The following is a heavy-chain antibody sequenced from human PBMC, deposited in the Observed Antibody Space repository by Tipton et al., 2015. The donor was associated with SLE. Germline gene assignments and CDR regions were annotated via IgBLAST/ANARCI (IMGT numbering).Heavy chain of an antibody. Sequence: TLSLTCTVSGDSINSHYWSWIRLPAGKGLQWIGRIYPSGSINYNPSLKSRVTMSVDTSKNQFSLRLNSVTAADTALYYCVGGGGAIMGGYAFEIWGQGTMVTVSS. J-gene: IGHJ3*02. CDR1: GDSINSHY. CDR2: IYPSGSI. D-gene: IGHD3-16*02. CDR3: VGGGGAIMGGYAFEI. V-gene: IGHV4-4*07.